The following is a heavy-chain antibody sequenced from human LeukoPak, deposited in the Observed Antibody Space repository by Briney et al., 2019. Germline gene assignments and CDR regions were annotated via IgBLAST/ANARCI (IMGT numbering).Heavy chain of an antibody. J-gene: IGHJ3*02. Sequence: GGSLRLSCAASGFTLSDYYMNWIRQAPGKGLEWVSYISSSGSTIYYADSVKGRFTISRDNAKNSLYLQMNSLRAEDTAVYYCASYSGSYYDAFDIWGQGTMVTVSS. D-gene: IGHD1-26*01. CDR1: GFTLSDYY. V-gene: IGHV3-11*04. CDR3: ASYSGSYYDAFDI. CDR2: ISSSGSTI.